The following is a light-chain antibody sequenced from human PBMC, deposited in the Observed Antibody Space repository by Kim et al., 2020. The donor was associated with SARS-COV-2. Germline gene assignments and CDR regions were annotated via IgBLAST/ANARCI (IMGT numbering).Light chain of an antibody. Sequence: SPGERAPPSCRASQSVSSNLAWYQQKPGQAPRLLIYGASTRATGIPARFSGSGSGTEFTLTISSLQSEDFAVYYCQQYNNWPGTFGQGTKLEI. V-gene: IGKV3-15*01. CDR1: QSVSSN. CDR3: QQYNNWPGT. J-gene: IGKJ2*01. CDR2: GAS.